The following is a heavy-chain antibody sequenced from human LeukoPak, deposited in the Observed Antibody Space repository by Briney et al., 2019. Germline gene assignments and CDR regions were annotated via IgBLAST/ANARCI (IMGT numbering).Heavy chain of an antibody. CDR3: ARGAGFDP. CDR2: VYNSGST. J-gene: IGHJ5*02. CDR1: GGSISNYY. Sequence: KTSETLSLTCTVSGGSISNYYWSWIRQPPGKGLEWLGYVYNSGSTHYNPSLKSRVTISADTSKNQFSLTLTSVTAADTAVYYCARGAGFDPWGQGTLVTVSS. V-gene: IGHV4-59*01.